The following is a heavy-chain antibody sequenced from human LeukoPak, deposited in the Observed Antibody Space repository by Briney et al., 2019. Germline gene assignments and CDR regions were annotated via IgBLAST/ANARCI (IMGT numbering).Heavy chain of an antibody. V-gene: IGHV4-4*07. CDR1: GGSISSYY. D-gene: IGHD3-3*01. CDR2: IYTSGST. Sequence: SETLSLTCTVSGGSISSYYWSWIRQPAGKGLEWIGRIYTSGSTNYNPSLKSRVTMSVDTSKNQFSLKLSSVTAADTAVYYCARDTSTTYYDFWSGYQAGGFDYWGQGTLVTVS. CDR3: ARDTSTTYYDFWSGYQAGGFDY. J-gene: IGHJ4*02.